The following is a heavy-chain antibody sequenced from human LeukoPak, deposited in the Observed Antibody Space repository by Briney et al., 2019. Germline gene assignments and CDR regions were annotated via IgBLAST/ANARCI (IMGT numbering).Heavy chain of an antibody. V-gene: IGHV3-23*01. D-gene: IGHD3-22*01. CDR3: ARETTSPHYYDSSGFDY. CDR1: GFSFSTNP. CDR2: ISPDKT. Sequence: PGGSLRLSCAASGFSFSTNPMSWVRQAPGKGLEWVSAISPDKTYYADSVKGRFTISRDNSKNTLYLQMNSLRAEDTAVYYCARETTSPHYYDSSGFDYWGQGTLVTVSS. J-gene: IGHJ4*02.